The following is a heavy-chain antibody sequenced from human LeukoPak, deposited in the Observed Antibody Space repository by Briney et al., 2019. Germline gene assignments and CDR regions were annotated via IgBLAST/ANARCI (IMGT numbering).Heavy chain of an antibody. Sequence: GGSLRLSCAASGFTVSSNYMSWVRQVPGKGLEWVGRIKGKTDGGTTDYAAPVKGRFTISRDDSKNTLYLQMNSLISEDTAVYYCTTYRTYWGFDNWGRGTLVTVSS. CDR2: IKGKTDGGTT. J-gene: IGHJ5*02. CDR1: GFTVSSNY. CDR3: TTYRTYWGFDN. V-gene: IGHV3-15*01. D-gene: IGHD1-26*01.